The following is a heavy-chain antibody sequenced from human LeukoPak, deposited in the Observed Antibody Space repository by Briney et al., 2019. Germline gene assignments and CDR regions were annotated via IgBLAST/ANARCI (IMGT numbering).Heavy chain of an antibody. CDR3: AKDGSITMIVVIIGAFDI. CDR1: GFTFSSYA. CDR2: ISGSGGST. V-gene: IGHV3-23*01. J-gene: IGHJ3*02. Sequence: GGSLRLSCAASGFTFSSYAMSWVRQAPGKGLEWVSAISGSGGSTYYADSVKGRFTISRDNSKNTLYLQMNSLRAEDTAVYYCAKDGSITMIVVIIGAFDIWGQGTMVTVSS. D-gene: IGHD3-22*01.